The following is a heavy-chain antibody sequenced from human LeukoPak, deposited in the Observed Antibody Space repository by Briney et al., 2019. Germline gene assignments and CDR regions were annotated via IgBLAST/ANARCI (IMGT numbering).Heavy chain of an antibody. V-gene: IGHV3-21*01. CDR1: GFTFSSYS. Sequence: GGSLRLSCAASGFTFSSYSMNWVRQAPGKGLEWVSSISSSSSYIYYADSVKGRFTISRDNAKNSLYLQMNSLRAEDTAVYYCARWASGSYTFDYWGQGTLVTVSS. D-gene: IGHD1-26*01. J-gene: IGHJ4*02. CDR2: ISSSSSYI. CDR3: ARWASGSYTFDY.